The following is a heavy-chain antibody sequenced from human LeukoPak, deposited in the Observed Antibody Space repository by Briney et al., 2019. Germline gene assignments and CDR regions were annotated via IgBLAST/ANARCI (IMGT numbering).Heavy chain of an antibody. CDR2: IIPIFGKA. CDR1: GYTFTSYG. D-gene: IGHD1-14*01. J-gene: IGHJ6*03. V-gene: IGHV1-69*13. Sequence: GASVKVSCKASGYTFTSYGISWVRQAPGQGLEWMGGIIPIFGKANYAQSFQGRVTITADESTATAYMELSSLRSEDTAVYYCARGNKGNLLVGNMDVWGTGTMVTVSS. CDR3: ARGNKGNLLVGNMDV.